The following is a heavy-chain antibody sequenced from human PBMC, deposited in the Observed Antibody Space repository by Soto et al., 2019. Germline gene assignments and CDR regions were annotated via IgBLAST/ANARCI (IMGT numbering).Heavy chain of an antibody. D-gene: IGHD5-12*01. CDR2: IRSSGSTI. Sequence: PGGSLRLSCAASGFTFSTYSMNWVRQAPGKGLEWVSYIRSSGSTIYYADSVKGRFTISRDNAKNSLYLQMNSLRAEDTAVYYCARDGSSRDGYNQYDCWGQGTLVTVSS. CDR3: ARDGSSRDGYNQYDC. CDR1: GFTFSTYS. V-gene: IGHV3-48*01. J-gene: IGHJ4*02.